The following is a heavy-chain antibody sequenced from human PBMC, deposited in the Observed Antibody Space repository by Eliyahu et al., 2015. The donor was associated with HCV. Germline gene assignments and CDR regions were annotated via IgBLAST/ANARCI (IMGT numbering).Heavy chain of an antibody. D-gene: IGHD3-10*01. V-gene: IGHV1-2*06. Sequence: QVQLVQSGAEVKKPGAXVKVSCKASGXTFTAYYIHWVRQVPGQGLEWMGRIISDSGATHYAQKFQGRVTMTRDTSITTAYMELTRLTSDDTAVYFCTRAGSSWGWFDPWGQGTLVTVSS. CDR2: IISDSGAT. CDR1: GXTFTAYY. J-gene: IGHJ5*02. CDR3: TRAGSSWGWFDP.